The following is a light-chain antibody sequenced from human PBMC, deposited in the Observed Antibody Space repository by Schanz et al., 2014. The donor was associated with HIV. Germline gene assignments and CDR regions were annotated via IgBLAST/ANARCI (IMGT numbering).Light chain of an antibody. Sequence: QSVLTQPPSASGSPGQSVTISCTGTSSDVGGHDRVSWYQQYPGKAPKLLIYEVDKRPSGVSNRFSGSKSGNTASLTISGLQPEDEADYYCNSYSHSNTYVFGSGTKLTVL. V-gene: IGLV2-8*01. CDR1: SSDVGGHDR. J-gene: IGLJ1*01. CDR2: EVD. CDR3: NSYSHSNTYV.